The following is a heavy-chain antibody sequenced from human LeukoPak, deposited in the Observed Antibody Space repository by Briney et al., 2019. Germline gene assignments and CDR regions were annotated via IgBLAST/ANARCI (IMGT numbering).Heavy chain of an antibody. CDR2: IYYTGST. CDR3: ARDSFWSGYYKYYFDY. J-gene: IGHJ4*02. Sequence: SETLSLTCTVSGGSVSDYYWSWIRQSPGKGLEWIGYIYYTGSTSYNPSLKSRVTISVDTSKNQFSLKLSSVTAADTAVYYCARDSFWSGYYKYYFDYWGQGTLVTVSS. V-gene: IGHV4-59*02. D-gene: IGHD3-3*01. CDR1: GGSVSDYY.